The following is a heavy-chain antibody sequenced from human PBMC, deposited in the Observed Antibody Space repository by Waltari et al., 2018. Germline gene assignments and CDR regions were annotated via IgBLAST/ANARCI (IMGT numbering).Heavy chain of an antibody. J-gene: IGHJ4*02. Sequence: EVQLVESGGGLVNPGGSLRLSCAASEIAFSNAWMCWVRQAPGKGLEWVARIKRKTDYETTDYAAPVRGRFTISRDDSKNTLYLQMNSLKSEDAAMYYCTTVYYGSGNYYNAEVWGQGTLVTVSS. V-gene: IGHV3-15*01. CDR1: EIAFSNAW. CDR2: IKRKTDYETT. D-gene: IGHD3-10*01. CDR3: TTVYYGSGNYYNAEV.